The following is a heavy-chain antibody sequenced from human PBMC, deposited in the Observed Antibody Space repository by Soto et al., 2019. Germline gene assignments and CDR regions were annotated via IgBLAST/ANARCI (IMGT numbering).Heavy chain of an antibody. V-gene: IGHV3-23*01. CDR1: GFTFSSYA. CDR3: AKVFYGYYDTAPAAFDI. J-gene: IGHJ3*02. CDR2: ISGSGGST. D-gene: IGHD3-22*01. Sequence: EVQLLESGGGLVQPGGSLRLSCAASGFTFSSYAMSWVRQAPGKGLEWVSAISGSGGSTYYADFVKGRFTISRDNSKNPLYLQMNILRAEDTAVYYCAKVFYGYYDTAPAAFDIWGQGTMVTVSS.